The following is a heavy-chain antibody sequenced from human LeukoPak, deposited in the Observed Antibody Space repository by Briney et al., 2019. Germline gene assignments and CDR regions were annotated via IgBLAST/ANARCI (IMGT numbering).Heavy chain of an antibody. Sequence: GGSLRLSCAASGFTFDDYAMHWVRQAPGKGLEWVSGSSWNSGSIGYADSVKGRFTISRDNAKNSLYLQMNGLRAEDTALYYCAKDPEVVPAGYLDYWGQGTLVTVSS. CDR2: SSWNSGSI. J-gene: IGHJ4*02. V-gene: IGHV3-9*01. D-gene: IGHD2-2*01. CDR3: AKDPEVVPAGYLDY. CDR1: GFTFDDYA.